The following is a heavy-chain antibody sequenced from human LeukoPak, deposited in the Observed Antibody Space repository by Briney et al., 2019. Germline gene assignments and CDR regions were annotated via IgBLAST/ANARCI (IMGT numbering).Heavy chain of an antibody. D-gene: IGHD1-26*01. CDR3: GSSRGYYYYGMDV. CDR1: GATFSSYA. J-gene: IGHJ6*02. Sequence: SVNLSCKSSGATFSSYAISWVRQAPGQGLEWMGRIIPILGIANYAQKFQGRVTITTDKSTSTTYMELSSLRSEDTAVYYCGSSRGYYYYGMDVWGQGTTVTVSS. CDR2: IIPILGIA. V-gene: IGHV1-69*04.